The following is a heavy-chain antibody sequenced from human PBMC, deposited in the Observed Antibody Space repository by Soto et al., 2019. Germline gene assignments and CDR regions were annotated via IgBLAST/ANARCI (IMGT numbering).Heavy chain of an antibody. Sequence: EVQVVESGGGLVQPGGSLRLSCAVSGFTFSNYWMTWVRQAPGKGLEWVAYMNQDGSQIYYVDSLRGRFTISRDNAKNSLYLQMNSLRVDDTAVYYCARDRGPNTTDYWGQGTLVTVSS. CDR3: ARDRGPNTTDY. J-gene: IGHJ4*02. CDR2: MNQDGSQI. CDR1: GFTFSNYW. D-gene: IGHD2-2*01. V-gene: IGHV3-7*01.